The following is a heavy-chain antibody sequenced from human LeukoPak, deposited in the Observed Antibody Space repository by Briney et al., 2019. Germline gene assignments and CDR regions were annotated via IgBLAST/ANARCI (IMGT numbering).Heavy chain of an antibody. CDR1: GFTFSSHW. Sequence: GGSLRLSCAASGFTFSSHWMHWVRQAPGKGLVWVSRINSVGSRTDYADSVKGRFAISRDSSKNTLYLEMNSLRAEDTAVYYCARGGGEVSRGFSKYYFDFWGQGTLVTVSS. D-gene: IGHD3-22*01. V-gene: IGHV3-74*01. CDR3: ARGGGEVSRGFSKYYFDF. J-gene: IGHJ4*02. CDR2: INSVGSRT.